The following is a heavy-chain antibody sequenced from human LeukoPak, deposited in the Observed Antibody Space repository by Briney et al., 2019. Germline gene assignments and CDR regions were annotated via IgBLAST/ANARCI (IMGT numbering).Heavy chain of an antibody. Sequence: GGSLRLSCAASGFTFSNYAMSWVRQAPGKGLEWVSAITGGGSGIYYADSMKSRFTISRDNSKNTLYLQINSLRAEDTAVYYCAKWGDYDVLTGYYVSDYWGQGTLVTGSS. CDR2: ITGGGSGI. V-gene: IGHV3-23*01. CDR1: GFTFSNYA. J-gene: IGHJ4*02. CDR3: AKWGDYDVLTGYYVSDY. D-gene: IGHD3-9*01.